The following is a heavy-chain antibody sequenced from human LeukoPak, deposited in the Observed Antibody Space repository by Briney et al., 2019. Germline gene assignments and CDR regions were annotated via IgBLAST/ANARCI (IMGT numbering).Heavy chain of an antibody. CDR1: GDFQRRRIYY. J-gene: IGHJ5*02. CDR2: VSYSGST. V-gene: IGHV4-39*01. D-gene: IGHD2-2*01. Sequence: SETLSLTCTVSGDFQRRRIYYYGWIRQPPGKGLEWIGSVSYSGSTYYNPSLKSRVTISVDTSKNQFSLKLSSVTAADTAVYYCARHLWRTSTSPWFDPWGQGTLVTVSS. CDR3: ARHLWRTSTSPWFDP.